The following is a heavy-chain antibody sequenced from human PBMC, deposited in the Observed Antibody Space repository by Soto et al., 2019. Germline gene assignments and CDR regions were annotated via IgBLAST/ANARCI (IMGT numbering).Heavy chain of an antibody. Sequence: QLRLVQSGAEVKKPGSSVTVSCKASGGTFNTYTFSWVRQAPGQGLEWMGSILPILGSLNYAQRFQGRLSITADSSTTTAYMELSSLTSQDTAMYYCTRIPRYSFPTSDPLDNWGQGTLVTVSS. CDR2: ILPILGSL. V-gene: IGHV1-69*08. J-gene: IGHJ4*02. CDR1: GGTFNTYT. CDR3: TRIPRYSFPTSDPLDN. D-gene: IGHD4-4*01.